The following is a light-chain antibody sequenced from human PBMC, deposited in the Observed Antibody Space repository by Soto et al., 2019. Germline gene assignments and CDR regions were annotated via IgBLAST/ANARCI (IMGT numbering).Light chain of an antibody. J-gene: IGKJ2*01. CDR2: GAS. CDR1: QSVNSNY. CDR3: QQYGSSPYT. V-gene: IGKV3-20*01. Sequence: EIVLTQSPGTLSLSPGERATLSCRASQSVNSNYFAWYQQKPGQAPRLLIYGASSRATDIPDRFSGSGSGTDFTLTISRLEPEDFAVYYCQQYGSSPYTFGQGTKLEIE.